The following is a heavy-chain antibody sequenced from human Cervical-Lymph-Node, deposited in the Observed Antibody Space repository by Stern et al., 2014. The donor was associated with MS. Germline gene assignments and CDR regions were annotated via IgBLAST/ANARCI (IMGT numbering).Heavy chain of an antibody. CDR1: VFSLSTSGMC. V-gene: IGHV2-70*13. D-gene: IGHD2-2*01. CDR2: IDWEDDK. CDR3: ARVQRDTSTWHYYNMDV. J-gene: IGHJ6*02. Sequence: QITLKESGPALVKPTQTLTLTCTFSVFSLSTSGMCVTWIRQPPGKALEWLALIDWEDDKYYSTSLKTRLTISKDTSKNQVVLTMTNADPVDTATYYCARVQRDTSTWHYYNMDVWGQGTTVTVSS.